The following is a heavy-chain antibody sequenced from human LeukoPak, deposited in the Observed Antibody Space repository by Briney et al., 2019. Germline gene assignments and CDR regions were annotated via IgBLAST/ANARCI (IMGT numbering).Heavy chain of an antibody. Sequence: SETLSLTCTVSGGSISSYYWSWIRQPPGKGLEWIGYIYYSGSTNYNPSLKSRVTISVDTSKNQFSLKLSSVTAADTAVYYCARARGIAVTYDAFDIWGQGTMVTVSS. D-gene: IGHD6-19*01. CDR1: GGSISSYY. V-gene: IGHV4-59*01. CDR3: ARARGIAVTYDAFDI. J-gene: IGHJ3*02. CDR2: IYYSGST.